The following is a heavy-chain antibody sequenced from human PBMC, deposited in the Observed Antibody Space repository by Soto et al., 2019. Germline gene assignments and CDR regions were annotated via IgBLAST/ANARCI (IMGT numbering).Heavy chain of an antibody. CDR3: ARAGEKIVRWYYYYGMDV. V-gene: IGHV4-34*01. J-gene: IGHJ6*02. CDR2: INHSGST. CDR1: GGSFSGYY. Sequence: XATLSLLYAVYGGSFSGYYWSGIGQPPGKGLEWIGEINHSGSTNYNPSLKSRVTISVDTSKNQFSLKLSSVTAADTAVYYCARAGEKIVRWYYYYGMDVWGQGTTVTVSS. D-gene: IGHD3-10*01.